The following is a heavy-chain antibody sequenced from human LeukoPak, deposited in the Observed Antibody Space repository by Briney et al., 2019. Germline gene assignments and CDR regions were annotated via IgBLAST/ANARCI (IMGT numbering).Heavy chain of an antibody. J-gene: IGHJ4*02. D-gene: IGHD3-22*01. CDR2: IIPMYDST. Sequence: SVKVSFKSSGGVFSGYAMNWVRQAPGQGLAWMGGIIPMYDSTNYAPNFQGRITITADKSTSTAYMELSRLRSEDTAVYYCARESQEGDSSGYFGYWGQGTQVIVSS. V-gene: IGHV1-69*06. CDR1: GGVFSGYA. CDR3: ARESQEGDSSGYFGY.